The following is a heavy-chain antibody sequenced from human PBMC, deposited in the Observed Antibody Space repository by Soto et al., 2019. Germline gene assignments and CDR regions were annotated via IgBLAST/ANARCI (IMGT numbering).Heavy chain of an antibody. CDR2: ISGSGGST. CDR1: GFTFSSYA. D-gene: IGHD5-18*01. CDR3: AKDLQPTAMIEYYYYYYGMDV. Sequence: GGSLRLSCAASGFTFSSYAMSWVRQAPGKGLEWVSAISGSGGSTYYADSVKGRFTTSRDNSKNTLYLHMNSLRAEDTAVYYCAKDLQPTAMIEYYYYYYGMDVWGQGTTVTVSS. V-gene: IGHV3-23*01. J-gene: IGHJ6*02.